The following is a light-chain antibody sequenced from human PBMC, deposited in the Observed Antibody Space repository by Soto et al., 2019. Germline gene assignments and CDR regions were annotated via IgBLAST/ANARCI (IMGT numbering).Light chain of an antibody. CDR3: SSYTTGSTYV. V-gene: IGLV2-14*01. CDR1: SSDVGVYDF. Sequence: QSALTQPASVSGSPGQSITISCTGTSSDVGVYDFVSWCQQHPGKAPKYLIYEVNNRPSGVSNRFSGSKSGNTASLTISGLQAEDEADYYCSSYTTGSTYVFGTGTKVTVL. J-gene: IGLJ1*01. CDR2: EVN.